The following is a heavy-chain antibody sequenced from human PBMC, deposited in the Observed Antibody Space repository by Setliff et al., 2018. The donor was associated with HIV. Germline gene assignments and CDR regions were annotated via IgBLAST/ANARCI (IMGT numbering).Heavy chain of an antibody. V-gene: IGHV3-74*01. J-gene: IGHJ4*02. CDR2: INRDGDST. CDR1: GFTLSSHW. CDR3: ARGFCSGGSCYYFPPLDC. Sequence: PGGSLRLSCTTSGFTLSSHWMHWVRQAPGKGLVWVSRINRDGDSTYYPTKSVKGRFTISRDNSKNTLYLEMKRLRVEDTALYYCARGFCSGGSCYYFPPLDCWGQGTLVTVSS. D-gene: IGHD2-15*01.